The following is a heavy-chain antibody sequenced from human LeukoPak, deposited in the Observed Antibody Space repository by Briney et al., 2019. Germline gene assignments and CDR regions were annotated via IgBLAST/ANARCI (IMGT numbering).Heavy chain of an antibody. Sequence: GGSLRLSCAASGFTFSNYWMHWVRQAPGKGLVWVSHIKSDGSSTSYADSVKGRFTISRDNAKNTVYLQMNSLRAEDTAVYYCARAGKSLPFDSWGQGTLVTVSS. V-gene: IGHV3-74*01. J-gene: IGHJ4*02. CDR1: GFTFSNYW. CDR2: IKSDGSST. D-gene: IGHD5-12*01. CDR3: ARAGKSLPFDS.